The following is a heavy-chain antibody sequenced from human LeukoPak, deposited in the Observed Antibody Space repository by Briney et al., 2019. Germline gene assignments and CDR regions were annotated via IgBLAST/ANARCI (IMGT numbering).Heavy chain of an antibody. D-gene: IGHD2-2*01. CDR2: INHSGST. Sequence: PSETLSLTCAVYGGSFSGYYWSWIRQPPGKGLEWIGEINHSGSTNYNPSLKSRVTISVDTSKNQFSLKLSSVTAADTAVYYCARAPTIVVVPAAYYFDYWGQGTLVTVSS. CDR1: GGSFSGYY. CDR3: ARAPTIVVVPAAYYFDY. J-gene: IGHJ4*02. V-gene: IGHV4-34*01.